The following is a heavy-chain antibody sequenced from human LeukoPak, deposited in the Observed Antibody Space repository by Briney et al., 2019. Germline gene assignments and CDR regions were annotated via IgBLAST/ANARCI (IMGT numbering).Heavy chain of an antibody. Sequence: GGSLRLSCAASGFTFSSYAMSWVRQAPGKGLEWVSGISGSGGTTHYADSVKGRFTISRDNSKNTLYVQMNSLRAEDTAVYYCVRLRGGYNYALGPFDFWGQGTLVTVSS. J-gene: IGHJ4*02. V-gene: IGHV3-23*01. CDR3: VRLRGGYNYALGPFDF. CDR1: GFTFSSYA. D-gene: IGHD5-18*01. CDR2: ISGSGGTT.